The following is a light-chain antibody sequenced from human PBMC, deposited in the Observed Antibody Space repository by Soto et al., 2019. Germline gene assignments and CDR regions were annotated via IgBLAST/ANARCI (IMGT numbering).Light chain of an antibody. CDR1: QTISTY. J-gene: IGKJ2*01. V-gene: IGKV3-11*01. CDR3: QQRSNWPPT. Sequence: EIVLTQSPATLSLSPGERATLFCRASQTISTYLAWYQQKSGQAPRLLIYDASNRATGIPARFRGGGSGTDFTLTVSSLEPEDFAVYYCQQRSNWPPTFGQGTKLEI. CDR2: DAS.